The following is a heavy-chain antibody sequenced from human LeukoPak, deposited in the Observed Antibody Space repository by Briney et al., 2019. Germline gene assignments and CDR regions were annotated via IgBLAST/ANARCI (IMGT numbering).Heavy chain of an antibody. Sequence: PSQTLSLTCTVSGGSISSGGYYWSWIRQHPGKGLEWVGHIYYSGSTYYNPSLKSRVTISVDTSKNQFSLKLSSVTAADTAVYYCARDQEGRGGFDPWGQGTLVTVSS. CDR2: IYYSGST. CDR3: ARDQEGRGGFDP. J-gene: IGHJ5*02. V-gene: IGHV4-31*03. CDR1: GGSISSGGYY. D-gene: IGHD3-16*01.